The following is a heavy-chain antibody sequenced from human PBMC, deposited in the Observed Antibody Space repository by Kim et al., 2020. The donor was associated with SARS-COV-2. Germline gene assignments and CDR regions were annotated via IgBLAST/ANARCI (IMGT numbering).Heavy chain of an antibody. J-gene: IGHJ4*02. V-gene: IGHV3-11*01. Sequence: GGSLRPSCAASGFIFSDYYMSWIRQAPGKGLEWVSYSSSSGTTTYYADSVKGRFTISRDNAKNSLYLQMNSLRAEDTAVYYCARERGRAFDYWGQGTLVTVSS. CDR1: GFIFSDYY. CDR2: SSSSGTTT. CDR3: ARERGRAFDY. D-gene: IGHD2-15*01.